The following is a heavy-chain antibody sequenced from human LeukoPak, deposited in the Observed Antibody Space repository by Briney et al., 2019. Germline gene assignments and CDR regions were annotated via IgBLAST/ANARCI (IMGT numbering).Heavy chain of an antibody. Sequence: GASVKVSCKASGYTFTSYYMHWVRQAPGQGLEWMGIINPSGGSTSYAQKFQGRVTMTRDTSTSTVYMELSSLRSEDTAVYYCARERLGNTMARGVMAYWGQGTLVTVSS. J-gene: IGHJ4*02. V-gene: IGHV1-46*01. D-gene: IGHD3-10*01. CDR2: INPSGGST. CDR3: ARERLGNTMARGVMAY. CDR1: GYTFTSYY.